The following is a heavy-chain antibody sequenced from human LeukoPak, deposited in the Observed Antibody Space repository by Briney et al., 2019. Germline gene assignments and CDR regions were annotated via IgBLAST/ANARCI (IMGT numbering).Heavy chain of an antibody. V-gene: IGHV4-39*07. J-gene: IGHJ4*02. CDR2: IYYSGST. CDR1: GGSISSSSYY. Sequence: PSETLSLTCTVSGGSISSSSYYWGWIRQPPGKGLEWIGSIYYSGSTYYNPSLKSRVTISVDTSKNQFSLKLSSVTAADTAVYYCARRGILRPLLFDYWGQGTLVTVSS. D-gene: IGHD1-14*01. CDR3: ARRGILRPLLFDY.